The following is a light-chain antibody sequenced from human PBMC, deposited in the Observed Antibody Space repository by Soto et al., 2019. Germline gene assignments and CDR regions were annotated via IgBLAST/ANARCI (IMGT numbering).Light chain of an antibody. J-gene: IGLJ1*01. Sequence: QSVLTQPASVSGSPGQSITISCTGTSSDVGAYNHVSWYQQHPGKAPQLIIYEVSNRPSGLSNRFSASKSGNTASLTISGLQAEDEADYYCSSYTSSSTPYYVFGTGTKVTVL. CDR1: SSDVGAYNH. CDR3: SSYTSSSTPYYV. V-gene: IGLV2-14*01. CDR2: EVS.